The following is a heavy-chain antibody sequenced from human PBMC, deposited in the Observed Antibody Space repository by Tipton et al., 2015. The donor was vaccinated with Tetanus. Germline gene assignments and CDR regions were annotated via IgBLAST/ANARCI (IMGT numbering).Heavy chain of an antibody. V-gene: IGHV3-23*01. CDR3: AKNLRPSVGFDL. CDR1: GFTFSSYA. Sequence: SLRLSCAASGFTFSSYALLWVRQAPGRGLEWVSAITASGSGAYYADSVKGRFTISRDNSRNTVYLQMNSLRADDTAVYYCAKNLRPSVGFDLWGRGALVPVSS. J-gene: IGHJ2*01. CDR2: ITASGSGA. D-gene: IGHD3-9*01.